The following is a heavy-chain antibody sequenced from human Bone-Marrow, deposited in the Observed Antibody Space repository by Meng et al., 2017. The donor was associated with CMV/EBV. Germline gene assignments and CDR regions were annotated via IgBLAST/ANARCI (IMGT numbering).Heavy chain of an antibody. D-gene: IGHD6-13*01. Sequence: GESLKISCAVSGFIFDDYTMHWVRQAPGKGLEWVSLISWDGGSTYYADSVKGRFTISRDNSKNSLYLQMNSLRIEDTALYYCAKDIESTSWYGYYYYGMDVWGQGTTVTVSS. CDR1: GFIFDDYT. CDR3: AKDIESTSWYGYYYYGMDV. J-gene: IGHJ6*02. CDR2: ISWDGGST. V-gene: IGHV3-43*01.